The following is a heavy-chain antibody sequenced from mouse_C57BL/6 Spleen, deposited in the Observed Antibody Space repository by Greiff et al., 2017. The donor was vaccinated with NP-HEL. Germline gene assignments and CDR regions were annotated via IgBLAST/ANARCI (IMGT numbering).Heavy chain of an antibody. D-gene: IGHD1-1*01. CDR3: ARSSFITTVVDNWYFDV. Sequence: QVQLKQSGAELVKPGASVKISCKASGYAFSSYWMNWVKQRPGKGLEWIGQIYPGDGDTNYNGKFKGKATLTADKSSSTAYMQLSSLTSEDSAVYFCARSSFITTVVDNWYFDVWGTGTTVTVSS. J-gene: IGHJ1*03. CDR1: GYAFSSYW. V-gene: IGHV1-80*01. CDR2: IYPGDGDT.